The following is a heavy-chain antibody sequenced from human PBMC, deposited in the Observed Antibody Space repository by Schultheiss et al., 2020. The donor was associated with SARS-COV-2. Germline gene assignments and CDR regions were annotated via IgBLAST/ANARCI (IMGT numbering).Heavy chain of an antibody. CDR2: IYSGGST. Sequence: GGSLRLSCAASGFTVSSNYMSWVRQAPGKGLEWVSVIYSGGSTYYADSVKGRFTISRDNSKNTLYLQMNSLRAEDTAVYYCARGFYDFWSGYFDAFDIWGQGTMVTVSS. J-gene: IGHJ3*02. CDR1: GFTVSSNY. CDR3: ARGFYDFWSGYFDAFDI. V-gene: IGHV3-66*01. D-gene: IGHD3-3*01.